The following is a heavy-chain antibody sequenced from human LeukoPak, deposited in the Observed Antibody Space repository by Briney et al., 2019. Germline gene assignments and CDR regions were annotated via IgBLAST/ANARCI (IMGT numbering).Heavy chain of an antibody. Sequence: GASVKVSGKASGYTFTSYYMHWVRQAPGQGLEWMGIINPSGGSTSYAQKFQGRVTMTRDTSTSTVYMELSSLRSEDTAVYYCARANVDTAMVTVYNWFDPWGQGTLVTVSS. J-gene: IGHJ5*02. CDR2: INPSGGST. CDR1: GYTFTSYY. D-gene: IGHD5-18*01. CDR3: ARANVDTAMVTVYNWFDP. V-gene: IGHV1-46*01.